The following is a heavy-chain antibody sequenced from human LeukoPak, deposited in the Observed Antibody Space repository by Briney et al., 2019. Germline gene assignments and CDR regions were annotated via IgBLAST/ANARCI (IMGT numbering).Heavy chain of an antibody. CDR1: GGSITSDY. D-gene: IGHD6-6*01. CDR2: IYYSGTT. Sequence: PSETLSLTCTVSGGSITSDYWSWIRQPPGKGLEWIGYIYYSGTTTYNPSLKSRITMSVDTSKNQFSLRLSSVTAADAAVYYCARRGAARRYDGLDVWGQGTTVTVSS. V-gene: IGHV4-59*08. CDR3: ARRGAARRYDGLDV. J-gene: IGHJ6*02.